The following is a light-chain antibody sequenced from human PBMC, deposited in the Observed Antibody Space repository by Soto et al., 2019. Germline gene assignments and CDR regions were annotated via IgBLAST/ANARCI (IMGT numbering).Light chain of an antibody. CDR2: LNSDGSH. J-gene: IGLJ3*02. V-gene: IGLV4-69*01. CDR1: SGHSSYA. CDR3: QTWGTGPWV. Sequence: QLLLTQSPSASASLGASVKLTCTLSSGHSSYAIAWHQQQPEKGPRYLMKLNSDGSHSKGDGIPDRFSGSSSGAEPYLTISSLQSEDEADYYCQTWGTGPWVFGGGTKLTVL.